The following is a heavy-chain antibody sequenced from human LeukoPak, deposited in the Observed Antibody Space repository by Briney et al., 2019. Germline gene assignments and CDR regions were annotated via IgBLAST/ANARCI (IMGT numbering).Heavy chain of an antibody. CDR1: GGSISSSSYY. Sequence: SETLSLTCTVSGGSISSSSYYWGWIRQPPGKGLEWIGSIYYSGSTYYNPSLKSRVTISVNTSKNQFSLKLSSVTAADTAVYYCARQNKIMITFGGVIVNWFDPWGQGTLVTVSS. V-gene: IGHV4-39*01. D-gene: IGHD3-16*02. CDR2: IYYSGST. CDR3: ARQNKIMITFGGVIVNWFDP. J-gene: IGHJ5*02.